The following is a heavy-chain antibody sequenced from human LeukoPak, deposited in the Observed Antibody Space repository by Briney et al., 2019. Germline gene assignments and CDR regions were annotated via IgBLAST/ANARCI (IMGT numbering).Heavy chain of an antibody. D-gene: IGHD1-26*01. CDR3: ASRIVGTPDYFDY. V-gene: IGHV3-7*01. CDR1: GFTFTNHW. J-gene: IGHJ4*02. Sequence: PGGSLRLSCVTSGFTFTNHWMSWVRQAPGKGLEWVANINQDGSDKYHVDSVKGRFTISRDNAKNSLYLQMNSLRAEDTAVYYCASRIVGTPDYFDYWGLGTLVTVSS. CDR2: INQDGSDK.